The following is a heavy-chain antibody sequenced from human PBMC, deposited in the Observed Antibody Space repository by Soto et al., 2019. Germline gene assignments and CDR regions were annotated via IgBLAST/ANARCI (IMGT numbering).Heavy chain of an antibody. CDR2: IKSKGGGETT. J-gene: IGHJ3*02. Sequence: EGQLVESGGGLVEPGGSLGLSCAASGFNFNVAWMNWVRQAPGKGLEWLGRIKSKGGGETTEYVAFVKGRFTISRDDSRNALYLQLNSLKSEDTAVYYCTKVLALPPNDAFDIWGQGTMVTVSS. D-gene: IGHD3-3*02. V-gene: IGHV3-15*01. CDR3: TKVLALPPNDAFDI. CDR1: GFNFNVAW.